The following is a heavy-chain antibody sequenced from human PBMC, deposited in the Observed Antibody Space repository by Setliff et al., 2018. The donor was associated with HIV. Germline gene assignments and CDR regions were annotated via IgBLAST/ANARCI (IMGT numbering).Heavy chain of an antibody. CDR1: GFSLSTSGVG. CDR2: IYWNDDK. V-gene: IGHV2-5*01. Sequence: SGPTLVNPTQPLTLTCTCSGFSLSTSGVGVGWIRQPPGKALEWLALIYWNDDKRYSPSLKSRLTITKDTSKNQVVLTMTNRDPVDTATYYCAHRPGDFWSGYHGGNWFDPWGQGTLVTV. CDR3: AHRPGDFWSGYHGGNWFDP. J-gene: IGHJ5*02. D-gene: IGHD3-3*01.